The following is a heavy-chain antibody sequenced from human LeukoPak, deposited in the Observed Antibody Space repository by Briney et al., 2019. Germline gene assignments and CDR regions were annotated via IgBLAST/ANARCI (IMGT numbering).Heavy chain of an antibody. V-gene: IGHV5-51*01. CDR1: GYTFTNYW. CDR2: IYPGGSDI. Sequence: GESLKISCKGSGYTFTNYWIGWVRQMPGKGLEWMGFIYPGGSDIRYSPSFQGQVTISADKSISTAYLQWSSLKASDTAMYYCASPDYYDSSGYSPGVGYWGQGTLVTVSS. J-gene: IGHJ4*02. D-gene: IGHD3-22*01. CDR3: ASPDYYDSSGYSPGVGY.